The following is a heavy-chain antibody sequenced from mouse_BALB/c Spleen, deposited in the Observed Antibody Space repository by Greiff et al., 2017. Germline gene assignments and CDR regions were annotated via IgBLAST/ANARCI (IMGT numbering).Heavy chain of an antibody. V-gene: IGHV5-9-4*01. Sequence: EVKVVESGGGLVKPGGSLKLSCAASGFTFSSYAMSWVRQSPEKRLEWVAEISSGGSYTYYPDTVTGRFTISRDNAKNTLYLEMSSLRSEDTAMYYCARVIYYGYFDVWGAGTTVTVSS. CDR1: GFTFSSYA. D-gene: IGHD2-1*01. J-gene: IGHJ1*01. CDR3: ARVIYYGYFDV. CDR2: ISSGGSYT.